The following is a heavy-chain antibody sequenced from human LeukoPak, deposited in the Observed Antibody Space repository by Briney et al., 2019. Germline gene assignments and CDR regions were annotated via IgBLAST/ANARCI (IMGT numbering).Heavy chain of an antibody. D-gene: IGHD5-12*01. J-gene: IGHJ4*02. CDR2: IYSGGST. CDR3: ASSRVLVATMMGGWYYFDY. V-gene: IGHV3-66*01. Sequence: PGGSLRLSCAASGFTLSNDWMNWVRQAPGKGLEWVSVIYSGGSTYYADSVKGRFTISRDNSKNTLYLQMNSLRAEDTAVYYCASSRVLVATMMGGWYYFDYWGQGTLVTVSS. CDR1: GFTLSNDW.